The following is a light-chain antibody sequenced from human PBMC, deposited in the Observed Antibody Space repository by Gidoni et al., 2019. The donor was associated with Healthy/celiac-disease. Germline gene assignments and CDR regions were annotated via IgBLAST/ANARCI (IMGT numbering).Light chain of an antibody. V-gene: IGKV3-11*01. J-gene: IGKJ1*01. Sequence: DIVLTQSPPTLPLSPGERATISCRASQRISSYLAWYQQKPGQDPRLLIYDASYRATGIPARLSGSSSATTYTPTIISIQPQDFLVYYCQQHNNWHPVTFGQGTKVEIK. CDR3: QQHNNWHPVT. CDR1: QRISSY. CDR2: DAS.